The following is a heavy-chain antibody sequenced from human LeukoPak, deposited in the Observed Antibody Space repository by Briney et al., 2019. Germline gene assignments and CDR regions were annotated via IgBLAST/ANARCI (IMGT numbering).Heavy chain of an antibody. D-gene: IGHD1-26*01. Sequence: PSETLSLTCTVSGDSISTYYWSWIRQPPGKGLEWVSYISSSGSTIYYADSVKGRFTISRDNAKNSLYLQMNSLRAEDTAVYYCASSGGSYGYWGQGTLVTVSS. CDR1: GDSISTYY. V-gene: IGHV3-11*01. J-gene: IGHJ4*02. CDR2: ISSSGSTI. CDR3: ASSGGSYGY.